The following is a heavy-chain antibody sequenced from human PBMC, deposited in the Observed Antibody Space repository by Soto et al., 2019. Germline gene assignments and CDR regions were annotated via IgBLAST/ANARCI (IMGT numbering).Heavy chain of an antibody. V-gene: IGHV3-13*01. D-gene: IGHD3-3*01. J-gene: IGHJ6*02. CDR1: GFTFSSYD. CDR2: IGTAGDT. CDR3: ARDLKKRITIFGVVPPYYGMDV. Sequence: SGGSLRLSCAASGFTFSSYDMHWVRQATGKGLEWVSAIGTAGDTYYPGSVKGRFTISRENAKNSLYLQMNSLRAEDTAVYYCARDLKKRITIFGVVPPYYGMDVWGQGTTVTVSS.